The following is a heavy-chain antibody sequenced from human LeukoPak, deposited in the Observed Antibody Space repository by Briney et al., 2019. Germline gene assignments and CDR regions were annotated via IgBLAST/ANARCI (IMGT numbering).Heavy chain of an antibody. J-gene: IGHJ4*02. CDR3: AREESGGYFDY. CDR1: GYTFTIYY. V-gene: IGHV1-46*01. Sequence: ASVKVSFKASGYTFTIYYMHWVRQAPGQGLEWMGIINPSGGSTTYAQKFQGRVTMTRDTSTSTVYMDLSSLRSEDTAVYYCAREESGGYFDYWGQGTLVTVSS. D-gene: IGHD2-8*02. CDR2: INPSGGST.